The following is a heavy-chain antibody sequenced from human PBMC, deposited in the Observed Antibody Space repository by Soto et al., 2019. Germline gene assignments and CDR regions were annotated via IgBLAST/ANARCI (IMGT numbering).Heavy chain of an antibody. CDR3: ARGSGGEFDY. D-gene: IGHD3-10*01. CDR1: GYTFTNYD. J-gene: IGHJ4*02. V-gene: IGHV1-18*01. Sequence: QVPLVQSGAEVKKPGASVKVSCKTSGYTFTNYDINWVRQARGQGLEWMGWISAYNDKTNYAQRFQGRVTMTTDTSTSTAYMDLMSLTSDDTAVYYCARGSGGEFDYWGQGTLVTVSS. CDR2: ISAYNDKT.